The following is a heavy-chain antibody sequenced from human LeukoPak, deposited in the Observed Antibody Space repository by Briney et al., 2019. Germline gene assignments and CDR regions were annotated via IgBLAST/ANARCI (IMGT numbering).Heavy chain of an antibody. D-gene: IGHD6-13*01. CDR3: AKDTDSSSWYVLLDY. CDR1: GFTFSSYA. Sequence: PGGSLRLSCAASGFTFSSYAMSWVRQAPGKGLEWVSAISGSGGSTYYADSVKGRFTISRDNSKNTLYLQMYSLRAEDTAVYYCAKDTDSSSWYVLLDYWGQGTLVTVSS. CDR2: ISGSGGST. J-gene: IGHJ4*02. V-gene: IGHV3-23*01.